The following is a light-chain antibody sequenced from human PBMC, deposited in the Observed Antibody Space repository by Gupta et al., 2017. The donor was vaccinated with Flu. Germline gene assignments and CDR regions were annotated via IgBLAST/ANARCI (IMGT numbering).Light chain of an antibody. CDR3: SSYAGSNGVI. V-gene: IGLV2-8*01. CDR2: EVS. J-gene: IGLJ2*01. Sequence: QSALTQPPSASGSPGQSVTISCTGTSSDIGGYNYVSWFQQHPGKAPKLIIYEVSKWPSGVPDRFSGSKSGNKASLTXSXLQADDXADYYCSSYAGSNGVIFGGGTKLTVL. CDR1: SSDIGGYNY.